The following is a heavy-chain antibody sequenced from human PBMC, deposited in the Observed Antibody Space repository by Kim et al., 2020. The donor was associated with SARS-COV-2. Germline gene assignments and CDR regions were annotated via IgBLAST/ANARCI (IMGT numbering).Heavy chain of an antibody. CDR2: IKQDGSEN. J-gene: IGHJ4*02. D-gene: IGHD6-19*01. CDR1: GFTFTNYW. Sequence: GGSLRLSCAASGFTFTNYWMTWVRQAPGKGLEWVANIKQDGSENYYVDSVKGRFTISRDNAKNSLHLQMNSLRAEDTAVYYCARDRYSSSAGRSDYWGQGTLVTVSS. V-gene: IGHV3-7*01. CDR3: ARDRYSSSAGRSDY.